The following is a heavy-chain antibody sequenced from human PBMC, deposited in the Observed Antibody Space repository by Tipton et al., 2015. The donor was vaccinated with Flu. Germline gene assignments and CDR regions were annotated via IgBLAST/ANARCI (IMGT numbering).Heavy chain of an antibody. Sequence: TLSLTCTVSGGSISSSSYYWGWIRHPPGKGLEWIGSIYYSGSTYYTPSLKSRVTISVDTSKNQFSLKLSSVTAADTSVYYCVRHVGRGMVTFGGVIALYPHYVAFDIWSQGTMVTVSS. D-gene: IGHD3-16*02. CDR1: GGSISSSSYY. V-gene: IGHV4-39*01. CDR3: VRHVGRGMVTFGGVIALYPHYVAFDI. CDR2: IYYSGST. J-gene: IGHJ3*02.